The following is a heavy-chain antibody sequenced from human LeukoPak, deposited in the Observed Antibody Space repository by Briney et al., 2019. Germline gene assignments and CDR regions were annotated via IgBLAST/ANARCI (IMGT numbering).Heavy chain of an antibody. V-gene: IGHV3-66*01. J-gene: IGHJ4*02. D-gene: IGHD4-17*01. CDR2: ISSGGLT. Sequence: GASLRLFCGASCFNDRSSYMRGLRQPRGGGLEGVSFISSGGLTLHADSVKGRFTISRDSSKNTLYVQMNRLRAEDTAVYYCARGSAAEEYGDYMYFDSWGQGTLVTVSS. CDR1: CFNDRSSY. CDR3: ARGSAAEEYGDYMYFDS.